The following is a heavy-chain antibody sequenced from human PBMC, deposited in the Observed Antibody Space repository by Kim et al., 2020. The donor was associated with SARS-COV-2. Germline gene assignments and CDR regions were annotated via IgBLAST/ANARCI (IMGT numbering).Heavy chain of an antibody. V-gene: IGHV3-66*01. CDR3: ARDSEPYCSSTSCYYYYYMDV. J-gene: IGHJ6*03. D-gene: IGHD2-2*01. Sequence: GGSLRLSCAASGFTVSSNYMSWVRQAPGKGLEWVSVIYSDGSTYYADSVKGRFTISRDNSKNTLYLQMNSLRAEDTAVYYCARDSEPYCSSTSCYYYYYMDVWGKGTTVTVSS. CDR2: IYSDGST. CDR1: GFTVSSNY.